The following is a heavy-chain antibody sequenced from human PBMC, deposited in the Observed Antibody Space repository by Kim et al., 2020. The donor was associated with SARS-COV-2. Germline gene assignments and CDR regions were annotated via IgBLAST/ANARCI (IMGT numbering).Heavy chain of an antibody. CDR2: ISGSGGST. Sequence: GGSLRLSCAASGFTFSSYAMSWVRQAPGKGLEWVSAISGSGGSTYYADSVKGRFTISRDNSKNTLYLQMNSLRAEDTAVYYCAKDPVDYGGNIDAFDIWGQGTMVTVSS. CDR3: AKDPVDYGGNIDAFDI. D-gene: IGHD4-17*01. V-gene: IGHV3-23*01. J-gene: IGHJ3*02. CDR1: GFTFSSYA.